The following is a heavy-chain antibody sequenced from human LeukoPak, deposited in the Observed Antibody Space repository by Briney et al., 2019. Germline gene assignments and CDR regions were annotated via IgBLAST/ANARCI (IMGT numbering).Heavy chain of an antibody. D-gene: IGHD3-22*01. Sequence: GGSLRLSCAASGFTVSSNYMSWVRQAPGKGLEWVSVIYSGGSTYYADSVKGRFTISRDNSKNTLYLQVNSLRAEDTAVYYCARVSYDSSGYRIYYYYMDVWGKGTTVTVSS. V-gene: IGHV3-53*01. CDR2: IYSGGST. CDR3: ARVSYDSSGYRIYYYYMDV. J-gene: IGHJ6*03. CDR1: GFTVSSNY.